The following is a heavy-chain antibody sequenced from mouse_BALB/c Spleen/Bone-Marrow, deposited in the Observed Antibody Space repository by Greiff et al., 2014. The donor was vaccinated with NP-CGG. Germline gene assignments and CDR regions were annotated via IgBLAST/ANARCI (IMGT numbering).Heavy chain of an antibody. V-gene: IGHV14-4*02. CDR1: GFNIKDSY. D-gene: IGHD2-10*02. J-gene: IGHJ4*01. CDR2: IDPENGDT. Sequence: DVQLQESGAELVRSGASVKLSCTGSGFNIKDSYIHWVKQRPGQGLEWIGWIDPENGDTEYAPKFQGKATMTADTSSNTAYLQLSSLTSEDTAVYYGPPYGNYGWEYWGQGTSVTVSS. CDR3: PPYGNYGWEY.